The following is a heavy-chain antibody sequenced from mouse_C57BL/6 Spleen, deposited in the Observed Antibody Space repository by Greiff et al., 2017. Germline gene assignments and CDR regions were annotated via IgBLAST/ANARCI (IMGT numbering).Heavy chain of an antibody. V-gene: IGHV1-72*01. CDR2: IDPNSGGT. D-gene: IGHD1-1*01. CDR1: GYTFTSYW. J-gene: IGHJ4*01. Sequence: QVQLQQPGAELVKPGASVKLSCKASGYTFTSYWMHWVKQRPGRGLEWIGRIDPNSGGTKYNEKFKSKATLTVDKPSSTAYMQLSSLTSEDSAVYYCARERRYGSNYVGAMDYWGQGTSVTVSS. CDR3: ARERRYGSNYVGAMDY.